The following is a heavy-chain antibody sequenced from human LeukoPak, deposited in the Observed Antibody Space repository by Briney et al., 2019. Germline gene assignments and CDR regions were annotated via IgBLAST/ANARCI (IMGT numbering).Heavy chain of an antibody. CDR3: TKGAAAGPKYFQH. Sequence: PGGSLRLSCAASGFTFSSYVMRWVRQAPGKGLEWVSTIDGSGVGTYYADSVKGRFTISRDSSKSTLYLHMNSLRAEDTAVYYCTKGAAAGPKYFQHWGQGTLVTVFS. V-gene: IGHV3-23*01. CDR1: GFTFSSYV. CDR2: IDGSGVGT. D-gene: IGHD6-13*01. J-gene: IGHJ1*01.